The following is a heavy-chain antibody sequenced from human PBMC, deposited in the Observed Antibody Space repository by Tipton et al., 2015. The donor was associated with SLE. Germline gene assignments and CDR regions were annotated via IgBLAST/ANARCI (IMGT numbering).Heavy chain of an antibody. J-gene: IGHJ6*02. CDR1: GFTFDDYA. CDR2: ISWNSGSI. V-gene: IGHV3-9*01. D-gene: IGHD2/OR15-2a*01. Sequence: SLRLSCAASGFTFDDYAMHWVRQAPGKGLEWVSGISWNSGSIGYADSVKGRFTISRDNAKNSLYLQMNSLRAEDTALYYRARLLTSYYGMDVWGQGTTVTVSS. CDR3: ARLLTSYYGMDV.